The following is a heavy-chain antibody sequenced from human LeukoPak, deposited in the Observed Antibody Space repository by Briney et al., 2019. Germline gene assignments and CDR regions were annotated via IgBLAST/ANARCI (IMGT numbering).Heavy chain of an antibody. D-gene: IGHD3-3*01. Sequence: PSETLSLTCTVSGGSISSSSYYWGWIRQPPGKGLEWIGSIDYSGSTYYNPSLKSRVTISVDTSKNQFSLKLSSVTAADTAVYYCASRYYDFWSGYYTGGAFDIWGQGTMVTVSS. CDR3: ASRYYDFWSGYYTGGAFDI. V-gene: IGHV4-39*01. CDR2: IDYSGST. J-gene: IGHJ3*02. CDR1: GGSISSSSYY.